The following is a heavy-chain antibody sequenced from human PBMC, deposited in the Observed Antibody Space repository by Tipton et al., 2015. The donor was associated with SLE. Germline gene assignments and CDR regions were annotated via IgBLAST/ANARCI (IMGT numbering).Heavy chain of an antibody. J-gene: IGHJ4*02. CDR3: ARKEGYYDRTGYWLFDY. CDR1: GYTFTSYG. D-gene: IGHD3-22*01. Sequence: QLVQSGAEVKKPGASVKVSCKASGYTFTSYGISWVRQAPGQGLEWMGWISAYNGNTNYAQKLQGRVTMTTDTSTSTAYMELRSLRSDDTAVYYCARKEGYYDRTGYWLFDYWGQGTGVTVSS. V-gene: IGHV1-18*01. CDR2: ISAYNGNT.